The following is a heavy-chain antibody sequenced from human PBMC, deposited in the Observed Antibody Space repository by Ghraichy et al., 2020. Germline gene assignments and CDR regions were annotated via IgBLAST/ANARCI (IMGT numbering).Heavy chain of an antibody. CDR2: IYTSGST. V-gene: IGHV4-4*07. CDR3: ARERGSGLQLIWDY. J-gene: IGHJ4*02. Sequence: SETLSLTCTVSGGSISSYYWSWIRQPAGKGLEWIGRIYTSGSTNYNPSLKSRVTMSVDTSKNQFSLKLSSVTAADTAVYYCARERGSGLQLIWDYWGQGTLVTVSS. CDR1: GGSISSYY. D-gene: IGHD5-24*01.